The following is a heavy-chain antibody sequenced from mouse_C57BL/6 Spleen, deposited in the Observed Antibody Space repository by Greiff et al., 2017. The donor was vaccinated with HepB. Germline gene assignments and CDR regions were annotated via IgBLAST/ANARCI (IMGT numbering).Heavy chain of an antibody. CDR1: GFTFSSYA. CDR2: ISDGGSYT. Sequence: EVKLVESGGGLVKPGGSLKLSCAASGFTFSSYAMSWVRQTPEKRLEWVATISDGGSYTYYPDNVKGRFTISRDNAKNNLYLQMSHLKSEDTAMYYCARGINWDGYYAMDYWGQGTSVTVSS. V-gene: IGHV5-4*03. CDR3: ARGINWDGYYAMDY. D-gene: IGHD4-1*01. J-gene: IGHJ4*01.